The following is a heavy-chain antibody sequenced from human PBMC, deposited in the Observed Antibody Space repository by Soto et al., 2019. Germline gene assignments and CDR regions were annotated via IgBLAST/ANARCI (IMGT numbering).Heavy chain of an antibody. CDR3: AREDIVVVPAARLFYYGMDV. V-gene: IGHV4-4*07. Sequence: PSETLSLTCPVSGGSISSYYWSWIRQPAGKGLEWIGRIYTSGSTNYNPSLKSRVTMSVDTSKNQFSLKLSSVTAADTAVYYCAREDIVVVPAARLFYYGMDVWGQGTTVTVPS. CDR1: GGSISSYY. CDR2: IYTSGST. D-gene: IGHD2-2*01. J-gene: IGHJ6*02.